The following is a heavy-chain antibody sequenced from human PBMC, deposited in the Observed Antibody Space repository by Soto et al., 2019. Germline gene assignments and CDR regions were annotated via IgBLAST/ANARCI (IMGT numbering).Heavy chain of an antibody. D-gene: IGHD1-20*01. V-gene: IGHV1-3*01. CDR1: GYTFMSHV. J-gene: IGHJ4*02. Sequence: QVQLAQSGAEVKEPGASVKVSCRASGYTFMSHVMHWVRQAPGQRLEWMGWVTGGNGDTKYSQNFQGRVTITRDTSATTADMELSRLTSEDTAVYYCARDSGIRGPSGDLDYWGQGTLVTVSS. CDR3: ARDSGIRGPSGDLDY. CDR2: VTGGNGDT.